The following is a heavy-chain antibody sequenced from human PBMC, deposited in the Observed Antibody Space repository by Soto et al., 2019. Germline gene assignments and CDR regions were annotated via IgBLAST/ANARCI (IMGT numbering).Heavy chain of an antibody. CDR3: VRDGLDYYDTERLYFDK. Sequence: ESGGGPVRPGGSLRLSCAASGFNFLTYSLNWVRQAPGKGLEWVASISSSAIYIDYADSVKGRFTISRDNANNSLYLQMNSLRAEDTATYYCVRDGLDYYDTERLYFDKWGQGTLVTVSS. V-gene: IGHV3-21*01. CDR2: ISSSAIYI. CDR1: GFNFLTYS. D-gene: IGHD3-22*01. J-gene: IGHJ4*02.